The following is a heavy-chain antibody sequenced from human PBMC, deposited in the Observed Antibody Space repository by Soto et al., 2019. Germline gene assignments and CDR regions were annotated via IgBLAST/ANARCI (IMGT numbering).Heavy chain of an antibody. J-gene: IGHJ4*02. Sequence: ASVKFPCKASGYTFTTYAMHWVRQAPGQRLEWMGWINAGNGNTKYSQKFQGRVTITRDTSASTAYMELSSLRSEVKAVYYCARDLGGWPDYWGQGTLVTVSS. D-gene: IGHD2-15*01. V-gene: IGHV1-3*01. CDR2: INAGNGNT. CDR1: GYTFTTYA. CDR3: ARDLGGWPDY.